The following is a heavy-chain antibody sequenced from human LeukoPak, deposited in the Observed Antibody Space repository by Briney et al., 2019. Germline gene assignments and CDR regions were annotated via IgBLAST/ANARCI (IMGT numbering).Heavy chain of an antibody. J-gene: IGHJ6*03. CDR3: ARELVGQYCSGGSCYNFYYYYYMDV. Sequence: PSETLSLTCTVSGGSISSSSYYWGWIRQPPGKGLEWIGSIYYSGSTYYNPPLKSRVTISVDTSKNQFSLRLSSVTAADTAVYYCARELVGQYCSGGSCYNFYYYYYMDVWGKGTTVTVSS. D-gene: IGHD2-15*01. CDR1: GGSISSSSYY. V-gene: IGHV4-39*02. CDR2: IYYSGST.